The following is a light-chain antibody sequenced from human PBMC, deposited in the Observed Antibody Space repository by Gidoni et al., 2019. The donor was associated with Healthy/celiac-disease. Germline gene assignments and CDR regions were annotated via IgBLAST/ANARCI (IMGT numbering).Light chain of an antibody. J-gene: IGKJ2*01. CDR3: QQRSNWPYT. V-gene: IGKV3-11*01. CDR1: QSVRSY. CDR2: DAS. Sequence: EIVLSQSPATLSLSPGERATLSCRASQSVRSYLAWYQQKPGQAPRLLIYDASHTATGIPSRFSGSGFGTDFTLTISSLEPEDFAVYYCQQRSNWPYTFGQGTKLEIK.